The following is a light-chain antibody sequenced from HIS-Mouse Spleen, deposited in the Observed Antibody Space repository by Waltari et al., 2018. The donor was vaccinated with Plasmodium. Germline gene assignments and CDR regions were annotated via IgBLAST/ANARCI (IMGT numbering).Light chain of an antibody. CDR3: YSTDSSGNHRV. J-gene: IGLJ3*02. Sequence: SYELTQQPSVSVSPGQTARFTCSGDALPKKYAYWYQQKSGQAPVLVIYEDSKRPSGIPERFSGSSSGTMATLTISGAQVEDEADYYCYSTDSSGNHRVFGGGTKLTVL. V-gene: IGLV3-10*01. CDR1: ALPKKY. CDR2: EDS.